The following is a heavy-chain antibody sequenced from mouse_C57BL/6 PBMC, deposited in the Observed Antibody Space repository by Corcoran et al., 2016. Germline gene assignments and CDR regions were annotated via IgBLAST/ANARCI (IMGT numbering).Heavy chain of an antibody. D-gene: IGHD1-1*01. CDR1: GYTFTEYT. CDR2: FYPGSGSI. J-gene: IGHJ1*03. Sequence: QVQLQQSGAELVKPGASVTLSGMASGYTFTEYTIQCVKQRSGQGLEWIGWFYPGSGSIKYNEKFKDKATLTADKSSSTVYMELSRLTSEDAAVYFCARHGYYGSSYWYLDVWGTGTTVTVSS. CDR3: ARHGYYGSSYWYLDV. V-gene: IGHV1-62-2*01.